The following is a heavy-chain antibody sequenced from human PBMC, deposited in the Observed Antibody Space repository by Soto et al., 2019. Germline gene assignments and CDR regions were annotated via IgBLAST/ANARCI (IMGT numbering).Heavy chain of an antibody. Sequence: PGGSLRLSCAASGFTFSTYAMSWVRQVPGQGLEWVSAISGSGGSTYYADSVKGRFTISRDNSKHTLYLQMHSLRAEDTAVYYCAKDMDSSGTYYLDYWGQGNLVTVSS. CDR1: GFTFSTYA. J-gene: IGHJ4*02. CDR2: ISGSGGST. CDR3: AKDMDSSGTYYLDY. V-gene: IGHV3-23*01. D-gene: IGHD3-22*01.